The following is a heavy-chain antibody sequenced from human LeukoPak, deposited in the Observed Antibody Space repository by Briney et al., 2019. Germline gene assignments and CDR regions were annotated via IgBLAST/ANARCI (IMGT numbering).Heavy chain of an antibody. CDR3: TRDRSRAEDD. Sequence: GGSLRLSCAAPGFTFSGHWMSWVRQAPGKGPEWVANINQGGSDKYYVDSVKGRFTISRDNANNLLYLQMNSLRGEDTAVYYCTRDRSRAEDDWGQGTLVTVSS. CDR1: GFTFSGHW. V-gene: IGHV3-7*01. CDR2: INQGGSDK. D-gene: IGHD1-14*01. J-gene: IGHJ4*02.